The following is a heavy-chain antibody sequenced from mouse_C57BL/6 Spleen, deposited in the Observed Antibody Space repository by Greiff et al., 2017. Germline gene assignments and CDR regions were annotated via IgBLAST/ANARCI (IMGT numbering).Heavy chain of an antibody. D-gene: IGHD2-3*01. J-gene: IGHJ4*01. V-gene: IGHV5-4*01. CDR2: ISDGGSYT. CDR3: ARDRDGYYNAMDY. Sequence: EVMLVESGGGLVKPGGSLKLSCAASGFTFSSYAMSWVRQTPEKRLEWVATISDGGSYTYYPDNVKGRFTISRDNAKNNLYLQMSHLKSEDTAMYYCARDRDGYYNAMDYWGQGTSVTVSS. CDR1: GFTFSSYA.